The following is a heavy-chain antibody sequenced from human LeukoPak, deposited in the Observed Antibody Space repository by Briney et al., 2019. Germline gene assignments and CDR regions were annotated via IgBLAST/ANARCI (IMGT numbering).Heavy chain of an antibody. Sequence: GGSLRLSCAASGFTFSNYAVSWVRQAPGKGLEWVSGIRGSGHDTSYADSVKGRFTISRDNSKNTLYLQMSSLRAEDTALYYCATGEYYFDFWGQGTLVTVSS. CDR3: ATGEYYFDF. V-gene: IGHV3-23*01. J-gene: IGHJ4*02. CDR2: IRGSGHDT. CDR1: GFTFSNYA. D-gene: IGHD3-16*01.